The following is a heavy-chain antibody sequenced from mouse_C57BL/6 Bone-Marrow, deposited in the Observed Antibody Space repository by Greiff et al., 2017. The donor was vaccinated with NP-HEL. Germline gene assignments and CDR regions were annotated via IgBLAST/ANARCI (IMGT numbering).Heavy chain of an antibody. V-gene: IGHV5-6*01. CDR3: ARHYYSNYFDY. D-gene: IGHD2-5*01. CDR2: ISSGGSYT. CDR1: GFTFSSYG. Sequence: EVQLVESGGDLVKPGGSLKLSCAASGFTFSSYGMSWVRQTPDKRLEWVATISSGGSYTYYPDSVKGRFTISRDNAKNTLYLQMRSLKSEDTAMYYCARHYYSNYFDYWGQGTTLTVSS. J-gene: IGHJ2*01.